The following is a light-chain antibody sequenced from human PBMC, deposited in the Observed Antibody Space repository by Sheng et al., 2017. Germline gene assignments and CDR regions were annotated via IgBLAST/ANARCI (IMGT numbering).Light chain of an antibody. CDR2: WAS. Sequence: DIVMTQSPDSLAVSLGERATINCKSSQSVLYSSNNKNFLGWYQQKAGQSPKLLIYWASTRESGVPDRFSGSGSGTDFTLTITSLQAEDVAVYYCQQYYSAPYNFGRGTKVEIK. J-gene: IGKJ2*01. CDR3: QQYYSAPYN. V-gene: IGKV4-1*01. CDR1: QSVLYSSNNKNF.